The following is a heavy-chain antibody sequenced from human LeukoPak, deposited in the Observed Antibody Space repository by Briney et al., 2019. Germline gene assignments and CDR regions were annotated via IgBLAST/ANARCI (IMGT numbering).Heavy chain of an antibody. CDR1: GFTFSSYG. CDR2: ISYDGSNK. D-gene: IGHD2-21*02. J-gene: IGHJ4*02. V-gene: IGHV3-30*03. CDR3: ARRVTPNSFDY. Sequence: GGSLRLSCAAPGFTFSSYGMHWVRQAPGKGLEWVAVISYDGSNKYYADSVKGRFTISRDNSKNTLYLQMNSLRAEDTAVYYCARRVTPNSFDYWGQGTLVTVSS.